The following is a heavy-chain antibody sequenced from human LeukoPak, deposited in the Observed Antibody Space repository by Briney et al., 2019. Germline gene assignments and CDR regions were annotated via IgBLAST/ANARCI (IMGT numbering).Heavy chain of an antibody. CDR3: ARDTKEDIVVVPAAT. CDR2: IIPIFGTA. V-gene: IGHV1-69*05. D-gene: IGHD2-2*01. Sequence: ASVKVSCKASGYTFITFGISWVRQAPGQGLEWMGGIIPIFGTANYAQKFQGRVTITTDESTSTAYMELSSLRSEDTAMYYCARDTKEDIVVVPAATWGQGTLVTVSS. CDR1: GYTFITFG. J-gene: IGHJ4*02.